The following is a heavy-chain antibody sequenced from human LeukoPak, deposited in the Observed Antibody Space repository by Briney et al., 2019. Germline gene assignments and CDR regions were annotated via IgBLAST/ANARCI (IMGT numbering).Heavy chain of an antibody. Sequence: KPSETLSLTCAVYGGSFSGYYWSWIRQPQGKGLEWIGEINHSGSTNYNPSLKSRVTISVDTSKNQFSLKVSSVTAADTAVYYCAKLGGVGYGDSNDYWGQGSLVTVSS. CDR2: INHSGST. J-gene: IGHJ4*02. CDR3: AKLGGVGYGDSNDY. CDR1: GGSFSGYY. D-gene: IGHD4-17*01. V-gene: IGHV4-34*01.